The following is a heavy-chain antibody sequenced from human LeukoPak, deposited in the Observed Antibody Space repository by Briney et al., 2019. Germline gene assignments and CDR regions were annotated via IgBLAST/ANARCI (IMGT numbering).Heavy chain of an antibody. CDR3: ATDRGRFFDY. CDR2: ISSSSTTI. D-gene: IGHD3-10*01. Sequence: GSLRLSCAASGFAFSSNSMNWVRQAPGKGLEWVSFISSSSTTIYYADSVKGRFTISRDNAKNSLYLQMNSLRVEDTAVYYCATDRGRFFDYWGQGVLVTVSS. CDR1: GFAFSSNS. J-gene: IGHJ4*02. V-gene: IGHV3-48*01.